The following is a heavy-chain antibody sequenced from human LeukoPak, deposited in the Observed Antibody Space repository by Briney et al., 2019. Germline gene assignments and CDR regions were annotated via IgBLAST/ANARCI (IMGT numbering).Heavy chain of an antibody. J-gene: IGHJ4*02. V-gene: IGHV3-23*01. Sequence: GGSLRLSCAASGFTFSSYAMSWVRQAPGKGLEWVSAISGSGGSTYYADSVKGRFTISRDNSKNTLYLQMNSLRAEDTAVYYCAKSVLTIVGDTLYYFDYWGQGTLVTVSS. D-gene: IGHD1-26*01. CDR2: ISGSGGST. CDR3: AKSVLTIVGDTLYYFDY. CDR1: GFTFSSYA.